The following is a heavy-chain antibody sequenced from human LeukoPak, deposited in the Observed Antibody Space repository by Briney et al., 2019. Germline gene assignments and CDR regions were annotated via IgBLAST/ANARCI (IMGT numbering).Heavy chain of an antibody. D-gene: IGHD6-19*01. J-gene: IGHJ4*02. CDR3: ARQGSGGDFGY. CDR1: GYSISSGYY. CDR2: IGST. Sequence: SETLSLTCTVSGYSISSGYYWGWIRPPPGKGLEWIGIGSTYYNPSLKSRVTISVDTSKNQFSLKLSSVTAADTAVYYCARQGSGGDFGYWGQGTLVTVSS. V-gene: IGHV4-38-2*02.